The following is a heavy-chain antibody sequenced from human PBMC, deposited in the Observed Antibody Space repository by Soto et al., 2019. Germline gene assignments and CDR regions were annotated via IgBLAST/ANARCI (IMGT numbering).Heavy chain of an antibody. D-gene: IGHD3-22*01. Sequence: GESLKISCEGSGFSFSNYGIHWVRQAPGKGLEWVAVISHDGNSHHLADSVRGRFTISRDNSKNTVFLHMTSLRREDSAVYHCVKAQERSAQYFAVVITAFDFWGQGTMVTVSS. V-gene: IGHV3-30*18. J-gene: IGHJ3*01. CDR2: ISHDGNSH. CDR3: VKAQERSAQYFAVVITAFDF. CDR1: GFSFSNYG.